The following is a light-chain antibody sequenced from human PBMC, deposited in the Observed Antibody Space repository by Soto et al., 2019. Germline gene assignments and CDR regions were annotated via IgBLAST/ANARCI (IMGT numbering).Light chain of an antibody. J-gene: IGKJ3*01. CDR3: QQSYSRIT. Sequence: DIQMTQSPSSLSASVGDRVTITCRASQSISSYLNWYQQKPGKAPKLLIYAASSLQSGVPSRFSGSGSGTDFTLTISSLQPEEFATYYCQQSYSRITFGPGTKVDIK. V-gene: IGKV1-39*01. CDR2: AAS. CDR1: QSISSY.